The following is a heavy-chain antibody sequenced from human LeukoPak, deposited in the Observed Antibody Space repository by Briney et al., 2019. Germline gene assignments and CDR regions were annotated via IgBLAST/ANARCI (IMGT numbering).Heavy chain of an antibody. CDR2: MYSRGDT. Sequence: GGSLRLSCAASGFTVSDNYMSWVRQAPGKGLEWVSVMYSRGDTYYAKSVRGRFTFSRDISKNTLYLQMNGLRTEDTAMYYCARDAPQVPAAGVLASWGQGTLVIVSS. V-gene: IGHV3-53*01. CDR1: GFTVSDNY. D-gene: IGHD2-2*01. J-gene: IGHJ5*02. CDR3: ARDAPQVPAAGVLAS.